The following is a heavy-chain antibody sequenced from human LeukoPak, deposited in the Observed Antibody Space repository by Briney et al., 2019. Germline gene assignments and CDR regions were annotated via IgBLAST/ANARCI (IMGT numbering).Heavy chain of an antibody. CDR1: GGSISSSNW. Sequence: PSGTLSLTCAVSGGSISSSNWWSWVRQPPGKGLEWIGEIYHSGSTNYSPSLKSRVTISVDKSKNQFSLKLSSVTAADTAVYYCARQYYYGSGSPRGAFDYWGQGTLVTVSS. CDR2: IYHSGST. D-gene: IGHD3-10*01. CDR3: ARQYYYGSGSPRGAFDY. V-gene: IGHV4-4*02. J-gene: IGHJ4*02.